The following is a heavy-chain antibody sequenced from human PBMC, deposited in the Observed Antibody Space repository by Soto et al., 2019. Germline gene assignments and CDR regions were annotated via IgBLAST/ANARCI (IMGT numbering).Heavy chain of an antibody. J-gene: IGHJ4*02. Sequence: GASVKVSCKASGGTFSSYAISWVRQAPGQGLEWMGGIIPILGTANYAQKFQGRVTITADESTSTAYMELNILRADDTDVSIYVKSRVSLCEMCGSPYYHETSGFFGYWGQGTLVTVSS. CDR1: GGTFSSYA. CDR2: IIPILGTA. V-gene: IGHV1-69*13. D-gene: IGHD3-22*01. CDR3: VKSRVSLCEMCGSPYYHETSGFFGY.